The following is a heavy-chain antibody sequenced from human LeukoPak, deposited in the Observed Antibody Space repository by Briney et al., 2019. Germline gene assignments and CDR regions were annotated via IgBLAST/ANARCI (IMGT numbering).Heavy chain of an antibody. Sequence: GGSLRLSCAASGFTFSSYSMNWVRQAPGKGLEWVSYISSSSSTIYYADSVKGRFTISRDNSKNTLYLQMNSLRAEDTAVYYCARDYYDSSGYYYPPGDYWGQGTLVTVSS. CDR3: ARDYYDSSGYYYPPGDY. D-gene: IGHD3-22*01. CDR1: GFTFSSYS. J-gene: IGHJ4*02. CDR2: ISSSSSTI. V-gene: IGHV3-48*01.